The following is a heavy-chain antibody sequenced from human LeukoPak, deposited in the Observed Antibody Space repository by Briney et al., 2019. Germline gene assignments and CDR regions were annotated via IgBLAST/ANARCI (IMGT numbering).Heavy chain of an antibody. CDR1: RFTFSSYA. CDR2: ISGSGGST. CDR3: AKQIVVVPIFDY. V-gene: IGHV3-23*01. Sequence: GGSLRLSCAASRFTFSSYAMSWVRQAPGKGLEWVSAISGSGGSTYYADSVKGRFTISRDNSKNTLYLQMNSLRAEDMALYYCAKQIVVVPIFDYWGQGTLVTVSS. D-gene: IGHD3-22*01. J-gene: IGHJ4*02.